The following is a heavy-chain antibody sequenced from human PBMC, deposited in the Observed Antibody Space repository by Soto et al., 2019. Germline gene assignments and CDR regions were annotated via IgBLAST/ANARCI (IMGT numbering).Heavy chain of an antibody. CDR3: AKYRSCGAYSETFDF. CDR2: LSGSGGTL. CDR1: GFTFSSYA. Sequence: GGALRLSYAASGFTFSSYAMRWVRQVLGKGLEWVSSLSGSGGTLFQADSAKGRFTISRDNSKSTRYLQMNSLRAEDTAIYYCAKYRSCGAYSETFDFCGQGTLVTVSS. V-gene: IGHV3-23*01. D-gene: IGHD1-26*01. J-gene: IGHJ4*02.